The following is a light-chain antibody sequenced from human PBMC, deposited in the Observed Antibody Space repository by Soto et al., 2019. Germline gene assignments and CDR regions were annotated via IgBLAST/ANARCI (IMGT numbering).Light chain of an antibody. J-gene: IGKJ3*01. CDR2: DTS. V-gene: IGKV3-11*01. Sequence: EIVLTQSPATLSVSPGERATLSCRASPIVNKHLAWYQHRPGQAPRLLIYDTSYRAAGIPARFSGSGSGTDFTLTISCLEPEDLAVYYFQQRGAFGPGTKVEVK. CDR3: QQRGA. CDR1: PIVNKH.